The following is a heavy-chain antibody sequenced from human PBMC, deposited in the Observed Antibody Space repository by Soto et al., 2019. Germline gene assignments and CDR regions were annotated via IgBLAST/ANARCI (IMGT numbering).Heavy chain of an antibody. CDR1: GYTFSTYF. Sequence: GASVKVSCKASGYTFSTYFVHWVRQAPGQGLEWMGIINPSGGRTSYAQKFQGRVTMTRDTSTSTVYMELSSLRSEDTAVYYCARDYYDGTGYSGYYYYGMDVWGQGTTVTSP. CDR2: INPSGGRT. CDR3: ARDYYDGTGYSGYYYYGMDV. D-gene: IGHD3-22*01. V-gene: IGHV1-46*01. J-gene: IGHJ6*02.